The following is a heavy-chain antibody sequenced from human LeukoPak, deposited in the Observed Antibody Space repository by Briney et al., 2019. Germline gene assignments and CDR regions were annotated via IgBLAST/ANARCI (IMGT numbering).Heavy chain of an antibody. V-gene: IGHV4-61*02. CDR3: ARIYCGGDCGGYYYHYYMDV. Sequence: PSETLSLTCTVSGGSISSGSYYWSWIRQPAGKGLEWIGRIYTSGSTKYNPSLKSRVTISVDTSKNQFSLKLSSVTAADTAVYYCARIYCGGDCGGYYYHYYMDVWGKGTTVTISS. CDR1: GGSISSGSYY. CDR2: IYTSGST. D-gene: IGHD2-21*02. J-gene: IGHJ6*03.